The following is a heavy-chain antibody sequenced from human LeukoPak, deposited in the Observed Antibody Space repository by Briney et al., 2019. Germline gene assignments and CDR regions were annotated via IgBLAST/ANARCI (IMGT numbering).Heavy chain of an antibody. CDR1: GGSIRSGDNY. V-gene: IGHV4-30-4*01. J-gene: IGHJ4*02. D-gene: IGHD3-22*01. CDR2: IYYSGST. Sequence: SQTLSLTCTVSGGSIRSGDNYWSWIRQPPGKGLEWIGYIYYSGSTYYNPSLKSRLTISVDTSKNQFSLKLTSVTAADTAVYFCARARRSSSYYHFDYWGQGTLVTVSS. CDR3: ARARRSSSYYHFDY.